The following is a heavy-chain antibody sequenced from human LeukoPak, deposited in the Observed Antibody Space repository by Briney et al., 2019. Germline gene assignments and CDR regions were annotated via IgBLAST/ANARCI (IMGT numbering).Heavy chain of an antibody. V-gene: IGHV1-2*06. CDR3: ARGAWDYDGKDY. D-gene: IGHD1-7*01. CDR2: INPRIGDT. CDR1: GYTFTGFY. J-gene: IGHJ4*02. Sequence: VSVKVSCKASGYTFTGFYIHWVRQAPGQGLEWMGRINPRIGDTNSARTFQGRVTMTRDTSISTAYMDLNRLTSGDTAVYYCARGAWDYDGKDYWGQGTLVTVSS.